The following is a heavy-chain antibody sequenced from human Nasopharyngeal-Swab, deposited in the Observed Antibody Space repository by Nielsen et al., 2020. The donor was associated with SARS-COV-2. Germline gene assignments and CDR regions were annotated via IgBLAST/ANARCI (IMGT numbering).Heavy chain of an antibody. CDR1: GFTFSSSW. D-gene: IGHD2-8*02. Sequence: GGSLRLSCAASGFTFSSSWMNWFRQAPEKGLEWVANINQDGGAQNYVDSVRGRLTISRDNTKNSLYLRMDSLRIEDTGVYYCARDRVFGYTGAWNSVFDYWGQGTLVAVSS. CDR2: INQDGGAQ. V-gene: IGHV3-7*01. CDR3: ARDRVFGYTGAWNSVFDY. J-gene: IGHJ4*02.